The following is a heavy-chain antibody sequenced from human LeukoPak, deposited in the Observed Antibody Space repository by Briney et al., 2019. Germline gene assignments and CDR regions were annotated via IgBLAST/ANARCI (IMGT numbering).Heavy chain of an antibody. CDR2: ISSSSSYI. CDR1: GFTFSSYS. Sequence: GGSLRLFCAASGFTFSSYSMNWVRQAPGKGLEWVSSISSSSSYIYYADSVKGRFTISRDNAKNSLYLQMNSLRAEDTAVYYCARDISSFYNWFDPWGQGTLVTVSS. CDR3: ARDISSFYNWFDP. D-gene: IGHD6-13*01. J-gene: IGHJ5*02. V-gene: IGHV3-21*01.